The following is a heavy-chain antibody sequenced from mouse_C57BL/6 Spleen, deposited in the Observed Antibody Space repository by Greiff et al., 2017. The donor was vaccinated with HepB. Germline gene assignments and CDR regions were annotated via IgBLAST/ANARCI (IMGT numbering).Heavy chain of an antibody. CDR1: GYTFTDYE. CDR3: TPTVGATRLFDY. J-gene: IGHJ2*01. D-gene: IGHD1-1*01. Sequence: QVQLQQSGAELVRPGASVTLSCKASGYTFTDYEMHWVKQTPVHGLEWIGAIDPETGGTAYNQKFKGKAILTADKSSSTAYMELRSLTSEDSAVYYCTPTVGATRLFDYWGQGTTLTVSS. CDR2: IDPETGGT. V-gene: IGHV1-15*01.